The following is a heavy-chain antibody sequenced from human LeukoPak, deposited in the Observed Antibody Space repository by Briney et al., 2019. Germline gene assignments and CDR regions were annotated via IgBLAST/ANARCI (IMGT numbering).Heavy chain of an antibody. D-gene: IGHD4-17*01. V-gene: IGHV4-34*01. J-gene: IGHJ4*02. Sequence: SETLSLTCAVYGGPFSGYYWSWIRQPPGKGLEWIGEINHSGSTNYNPSLKSRVTISVDTSKNQFSLKLSSVTAADTAVYYCARETTVTSNFDYWGQGTLVTVSS. CDR3: ARETTVTSNFDY. CDR2: INHSGST. CDR1: GGPFSGYY.